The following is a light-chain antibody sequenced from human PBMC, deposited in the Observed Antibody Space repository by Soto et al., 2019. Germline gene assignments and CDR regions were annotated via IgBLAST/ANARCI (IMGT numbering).Light chain of an antibody. CDR2: AAS. V-gene: IGKV1-27*01. J-gene: IGKJ2*01. CDR1: QDISNY. Sequence: DIQMTQSPSSLSASVGDIVTITCRAHQDISNYLAWYQQKPGKVPELLIYAASTLRTGVQSRFSGSGSGTVFTLTINNLQPEDVATYYCQKYNSAPNTFGRGTRLEIK. CDR3: QKYNSAPNT.